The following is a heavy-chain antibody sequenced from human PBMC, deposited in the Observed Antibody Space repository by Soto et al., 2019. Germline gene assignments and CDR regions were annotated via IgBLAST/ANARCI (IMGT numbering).Heavy chain of an antibody. CDR1: GGSISSYY. CDR3: ARGLSYTPPNDYGDEEPRDYFDY. Sequence: SETLSLTCTVSGGSISSYYWSWIRQPAGKGLEWIGRIYTSGSTNYNPPLKSRVTMSVDTSKNQFSLKLSSVTAADTAVYYCARGLSYTPPNDYGDEEPRDYFDYWGQGTLVTVSS. CDR2: IYTSGST. J-gene: IGHJ4*02. V-gene: IGHV4-4*07. D-gene: IGHD4-17*01.